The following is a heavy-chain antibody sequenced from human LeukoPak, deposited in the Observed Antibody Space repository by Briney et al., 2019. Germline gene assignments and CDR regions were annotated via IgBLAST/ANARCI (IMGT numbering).Heavy chain of an antibody. CDR1: GGSISGSSYY. D-gene: IGHD2-15*01. V-gene: IGHV4-39*02. J-gene: IGHJ4*02. CDR3: ARDYCSGGSCYDY. CDR2: RYYSGST. Sequence: PSETLSLTCTVSGGSISGSSYYWGWIRQPPGKGLEWIGSRYYSGSTYYNPSLKSRVTISVDTSKNQFSLKLSSVTAADTAVYYCARDYCSGGSCYDYWGQGTLVTVSS.